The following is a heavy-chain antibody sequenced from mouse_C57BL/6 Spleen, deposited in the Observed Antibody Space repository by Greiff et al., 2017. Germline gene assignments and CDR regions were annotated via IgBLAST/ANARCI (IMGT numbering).Heavy chain of an antibody. CDR3: ARHEEVYIEGGYFDY. J-gene: IGHJ2*01. CDR2: FYPGSGSI. V-gene: IGHV1-62-2*01. D-gene: IGHD1-3*01. Sequence: VKLVESGAELVKPGASVKLSCKASGYTFTEYTIHWVKQRSGQGLEWIGWFYPGSGSIKYNEKFKDKATLTADKSSSTVYMELSRLTSEDSAVYFCARHEEVYIEGGYFDYWGQGTTLTVSS. CDR1: GYTFTEYT.